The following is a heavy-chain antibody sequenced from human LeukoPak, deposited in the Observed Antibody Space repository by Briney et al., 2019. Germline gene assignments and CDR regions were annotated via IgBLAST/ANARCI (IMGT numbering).Heavy chain of an antibody. CDR2: IYYSGST. CDR3: ARNGLLWFGELL. D-gene: IGHD3-10*01. J-gene: IGHJ4*02. CDR1: GGSISSSSYY. Sequence: SETLSLTCTVSGGSISSSSYYWCWIRQHPGKGLEWIGSIYYSGSTYYNPSLESRVTISVDTSKNQFSLKLSSVTAADTAVYYCARNGLLWFGELLWGQGTLVTVSS. V-gene: IGHV4-39*01.